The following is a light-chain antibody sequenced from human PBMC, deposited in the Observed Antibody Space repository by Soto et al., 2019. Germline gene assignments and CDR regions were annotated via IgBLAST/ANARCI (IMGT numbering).Light chain of an antibody. J-gene: IGKJ1*01. CDR2: GAS. CDR3: QKYNSAPWT. V-gene: IGKV3-15*01. CDR1: QSVSSN. Sequence: EIVMTQSPSTLSVSPGERATLSCRASQSVSSNLAWYQQKPGQAPRLLIYGASTRATGIPARFSGSGSGTEFTLTISSLQSEDVGTYYCQKYNSAPWTFGPGTKVDIK.